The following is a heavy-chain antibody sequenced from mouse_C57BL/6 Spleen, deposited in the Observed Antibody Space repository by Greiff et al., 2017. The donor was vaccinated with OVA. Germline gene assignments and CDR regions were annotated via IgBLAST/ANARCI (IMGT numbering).Heavy chain of an antibody. J-gene: IGHJ4*01. CDR3: TRRDYESAMDY. CDR1: GYTFTSSW. D-gene: IGHD2-4*01. V-gene: IGHV1-5*01. Sequence: EVQLQESGTVLAKPGASLKISCTTSGYTFTSSWMHWVHQSPGKGLAWVGAIYPGNSYTYYHHKFKGQAKLTAVTSASIAYMELSSLTNEDSAGYCCTRRDYESAMDYWGQGTSVTVSS. CDR2: IYPGNSYT.